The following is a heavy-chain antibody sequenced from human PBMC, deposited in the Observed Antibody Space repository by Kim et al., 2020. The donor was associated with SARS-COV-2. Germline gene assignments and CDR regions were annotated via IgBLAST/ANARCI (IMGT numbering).Heavy chain of an antibody. CDR2: INPSGGST. D-gene: IGHD5-12*01. CDR1: GYILSSYY. V-gene: IGHV1-46*01. Sequence: ASVKVSCKASGYILSSYYMHWVRQAPGQGLEWMGIINPSGGSTSYAQKFQGRVTMTRDTSTNTVYMEMSSLRSEDTAVYNCARGARTLDIRGPLGYWGQG. CDR3: ARGARTLDIRGPLGY. J-gene: IGHJ4*02.